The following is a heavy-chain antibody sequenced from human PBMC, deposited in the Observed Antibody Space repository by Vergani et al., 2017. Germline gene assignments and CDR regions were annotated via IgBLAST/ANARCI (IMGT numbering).Heavy chain of an antibody. J-gene: IGHJ4*02. Sequence: QVQLVESGGGVVQPGRSLRLSCAASGFTFSSYGMHWVRQAPGKGLEWVAVISYDGSNKYYADSVKGRFTISRDNSKNTLYLQMNSLRAEDTAVYYCAKAYCRSTSCYDYFDYWGQGTLVTVSS. D-gene: IGHD2-2*01. CDR1: GFTFSSYG. CDR3: AKAYCRSTSCYDYFDY. CDR2: ISYDGSNK. V-gene: IGHV3-30*18.